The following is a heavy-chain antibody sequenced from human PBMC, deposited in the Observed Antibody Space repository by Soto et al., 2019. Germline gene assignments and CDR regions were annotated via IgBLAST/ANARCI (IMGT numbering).Heavy chain of an antibody. J-gene: IGHJ4*02. Sequence: GGDMRLSCAASGFTFSSYSMNWVRQAPGKGLEWVSSISSSSSYIYYADSVKGRFAISRDNSKSTLYLQIKSLRDEDTAVYYCASSLWFGESQFDYWGQGT. D-gene: IGHD3-10*01. CDR1: GFTFSSYS. CDR3: ASSLWFGESQFDY. V-gene: IGHV3-21*01. CDR2: ISSSSSYI.